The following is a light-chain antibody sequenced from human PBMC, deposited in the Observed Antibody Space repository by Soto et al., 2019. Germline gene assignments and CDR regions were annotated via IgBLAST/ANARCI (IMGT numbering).Light chain of an antibody. Sequence: EIVLTQSPATLSLSPGERATLSCRASQSVSSHLAWYQQKPGQAPRLLIYDASNRATGIPARFSGSGSGTDFTLTISSLEPEDFPVYYCQQRSNWPPYTFGQGTKLDIK. CDR2: DAS. CDR3: QQRSNWPPYT. J-gene: IGKJ2*01. V-gene: IGKV3-11*01. CDR1: QSVSSH.